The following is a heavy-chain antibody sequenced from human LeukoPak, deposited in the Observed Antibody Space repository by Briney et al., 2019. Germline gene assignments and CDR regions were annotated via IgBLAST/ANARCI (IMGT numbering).Heavy chain of an antibody. CDR2: ISAYNGNT. J-gene: IGHJ6*02. V-gene: IGHV1-18*01. Sequence: ASVKVSCKASGYTFTSYGISWVRQAPGQGLEWMGWISAYNGNTNYAQKLQGRVTMTTDTSTSTAYMELRSLRSDDTAVYYCARDPPYYYGSGSYYACYYYGMDVWGQGTTVTVSS. CDR3: ARDPPYYYGSGSYYACYYYGMDV. CDR1: GYTFTSYG. D-gene: IGHD3-10*01.